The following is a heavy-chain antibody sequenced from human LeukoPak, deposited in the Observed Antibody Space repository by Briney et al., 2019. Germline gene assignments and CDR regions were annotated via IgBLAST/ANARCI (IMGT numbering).Heavy chain of an antibody. D-gene: IGHD4-11*01. CDR2: INPSGGST. J-gene: IGHJ6*02. V-gene: IGHV1-46*01. CDR3: AKDLVLGPHYSNNWSGGLDV. CDR1: GYTFTSYY. Sequence: ASVKVSCKASGYTFTSYYMHWVRQAPGQGLEWMGIINPSGGSTSYAQKFQGRVTMTRDTSTSTVYMELSSLRAEDTAVYYCAKDLVLGPHYSNNWSGGLDVWGQGTTVTVSS.